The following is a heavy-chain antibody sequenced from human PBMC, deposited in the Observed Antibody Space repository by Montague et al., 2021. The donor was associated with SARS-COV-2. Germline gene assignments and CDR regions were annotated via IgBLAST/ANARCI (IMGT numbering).Heavy chain of an antibody. CDR3: AHRPLLALKGQFDY. V-gene: IGHV2-5*02. Sequence: PALVNPTQTLTLTCTFSGFSLSTSGVGVGWIRQPPGKALKWLALIYWDDDKRYSPSLKSRLTITKDTSKNQVVLTMTNMDPVDTATYYCAHRPLLALKGQFDYWGQGTLVTVSS. J-gene: IGHJ4*02. CDR1: GFSLSTSGVG. D-gene: IGHD3-3*02. CDR2: IYWDDDK.